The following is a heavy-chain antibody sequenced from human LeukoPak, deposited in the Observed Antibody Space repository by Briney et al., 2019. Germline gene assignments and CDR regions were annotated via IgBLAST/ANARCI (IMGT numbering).Heavy chain of an antibody. V-gene: IGHV4-59*01. CDR3: ARVFSGYVSYGMDV. J-gene: IGHJ6*02. CDR2: IYYSGST. CDR1: GGSISSYY. Sequence: PSETLSLTCTVSGGSISSYYWIWIRQPPGKGLDWIGYIYYSGSTNYTPSLKSRVTIAVDTSKNQFSLKLSSVTAADTAVYYCARVFSGYVSYGMDVWGQGTTVTVSS. D-gene: IGHD3-22*01.